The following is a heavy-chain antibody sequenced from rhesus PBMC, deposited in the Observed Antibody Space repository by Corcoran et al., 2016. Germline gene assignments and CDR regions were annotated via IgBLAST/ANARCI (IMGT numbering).Heavy chain of an antibody. CDR3: ARKGTMVAYFDY. CDR2: IYGRGGST. D-gene: IGHD4-4*01. CDR1: VASISRNH. V-gene: IGHV4-160*01. Sequence: VHLQESGPGLGRPSETLSLTSAVSVASISRNHWSWIRQPPGKGLEWIGRIYGRGGSTDYNPSLKSRVTISTDTSKNQFSLKLSSVTAADTAVYYCARKGTMVAYFDYWGQGVLVTVSS. J-gene: IGHJ4*01.